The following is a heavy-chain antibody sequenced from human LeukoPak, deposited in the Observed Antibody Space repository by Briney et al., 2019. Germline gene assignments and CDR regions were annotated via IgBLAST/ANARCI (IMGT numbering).Heavy chain of an antibody. CDR1: GFTVISNY. J-gene: IGHJ4*02. CDR3: ARGLWASPAD. V-gene: IGHV3-53*01. D-gene: IGHD3-16*01. Sequence: SGGSLRLSCAASGFTVISNYMSWVRQAPGKGLEWVSVMYSGGSTYYADSVKGRFTISRDNSKNTQYLQMNSLRAEDTAVYYCARGLWASPADWGQGTLVTVSS. CDR2: MYSGGST.